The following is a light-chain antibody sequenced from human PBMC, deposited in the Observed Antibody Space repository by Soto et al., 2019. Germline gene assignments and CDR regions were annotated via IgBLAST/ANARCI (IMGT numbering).Light chain of an antibody. V-gene: IGKV4-1*01. CDR3: QHYYSSQRT. CDR1: QTVLYRSNNMNY. J-gene: IGKJ4*01. Sequence: DIVMTQSPDSLAVSLGERATINCKSSQTVLYRSNNMNYLSWYQQKPGQPPKLLIYWASTRESGVPDRFSGSGSGKYFALTISSLQAEDVAVYYCQHYYSSQRTVGGGTKVDIK. CDR2: WAS.